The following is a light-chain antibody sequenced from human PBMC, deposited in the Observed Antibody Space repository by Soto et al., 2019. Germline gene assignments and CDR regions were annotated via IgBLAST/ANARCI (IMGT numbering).Light chain of an antibody. CDR3: QVWDSNSDHPGV. CDR2: ADS. Sequence: SYELTQPPSVSVAPGKTARITCGGNNIGSRSVHWYQQKPGQAPVMVMYADSDRPSGIPERFSGSNSGNTATLTISRVEAGDEADYYCQVWDSNSDHPGVFGGGTKVTVL. J-gene: IGLJ2*01. V-gene: IGLV3-21*04. CDR1: NIGSRS.